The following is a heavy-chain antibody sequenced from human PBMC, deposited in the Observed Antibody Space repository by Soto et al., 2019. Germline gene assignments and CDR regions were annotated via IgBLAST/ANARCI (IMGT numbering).Heavy chain of an antibody. J-gene: IGHJ5*02. CDR1: GYTFTSYY. CDR3: AVEGYCSSTSCYADDLPFDP. D-gene: IGHD2-2*01. CDR2: INPSGGST. Sequence: ASVKVSCKASGYTFTSYYMHWVRQAPGQGLEWMGIINPSGGSTSYAQKFQGRVTMTRDTSTSTVYMELSSLRSEDTAVYYCAVEGYCSSTSCYADDLPFDPWGQGTLVTVSS. V-gene: IGHV1-46*03.